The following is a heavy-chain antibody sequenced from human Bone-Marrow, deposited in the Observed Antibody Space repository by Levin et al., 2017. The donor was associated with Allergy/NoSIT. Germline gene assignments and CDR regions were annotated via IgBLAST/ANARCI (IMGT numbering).Heavy chain of an antibody. CDR1: GFTFSSYW. J-gene: IGHJ6*02. CDR3: ARDAESIMITFGGVIDSHYYYGMDV. V-gene: IGHV3-74*01. D-gene: IGHD3-16*02. CDR2: INSDGSST. Sequence: LSLTCAASGFTFSSYWMHWVRQAPGKGLVWVSRINSDGSSTSYADSVKGRFTISRDNAKNTLYLQMNSLRAEDTAVYYCARDAESIMITFGGVIDSHYYYGMDVWGQGTTVTVSS.